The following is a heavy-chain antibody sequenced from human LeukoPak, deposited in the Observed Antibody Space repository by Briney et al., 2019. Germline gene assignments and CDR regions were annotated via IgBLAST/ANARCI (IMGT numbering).Heavy chain of an antibody. D-gene: IGHD4-23*01. CDR1: GGSFSGYY. V-gene: IGHV4-34*01. Sequence: SETLSLTCAVYGGSFSGYYWSWIRQPPGKGLEWIGEINHSGSTNYNPSPKSRVTISLDTSKNQFSLKLSSVTTADTAVYYCARSVVTLYWYFDLWGRGTLVTVSS. CDR3: ARSVVTLYWYFDL. CDR2: INHSGST. J-gene: IGHJ2*01.